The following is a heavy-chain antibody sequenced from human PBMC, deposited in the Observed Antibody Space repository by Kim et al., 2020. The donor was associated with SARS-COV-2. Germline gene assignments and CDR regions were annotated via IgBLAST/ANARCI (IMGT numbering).Heavy chain of an antibody. CDR2: ISNDGSKK. CDR3: ARDVVGSDFEH. J-gene: IGHJ1*01. CDR1: GFTFSTLS. Sequence: GGSLRLSCAASGFTFSTLSMHWVRQAPGKGLDWVAVISNDGSKKYYADSVRGRFTISRDNFENTLHLQMNSLRVEDTAVYYCARDVVGSDFEHWGQGTLVTVSS. D-gene: IGHD3-10*01. V-gene: IGHV3-30*04.